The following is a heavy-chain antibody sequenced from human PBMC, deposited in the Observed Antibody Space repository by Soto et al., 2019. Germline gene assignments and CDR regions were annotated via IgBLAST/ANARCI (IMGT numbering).Heavy chain of an antibody. Sequence: PGESLKISCKGSGYSFTSYWISWVRQMPGKGLEWMGRIDPSDSYTNYSPSFQGHVTISADKSISTAYLQWSSLKASDTAMYYCARQYCSGGSCYGGNWFDPWGQGTLVTVSS. CDR1: GYSFTSYW. V-gene: IGHV5-10-1*01. J-gene: IGHJ5*02. CDR3: ARQYCSGGSCYGGNWFDP. CDR2: IDPSDSYT. D-gene: IGHD2-15*01.